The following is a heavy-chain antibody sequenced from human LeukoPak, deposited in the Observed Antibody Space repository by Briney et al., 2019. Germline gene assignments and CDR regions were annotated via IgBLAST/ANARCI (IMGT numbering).Heavy chain of an antibody. J-gene: IGHJ5*02. CDR2: MSYAGTT. CDR3: ARDPAGSGWYDP. CDR1: GGSISSHY. Sequence: SETLSLTCTVFGGSISSHYWGWIRQPPGKGLEWIGYMSYAGTTKYNPSLKSRVTISVDTSKNQVSMKLTSVSAADTAVYHCARDPAGSGWYDPWGPGTLVAVSS. D-gene: IGHD1-26*01. V-gene: IGHV4-59*11.